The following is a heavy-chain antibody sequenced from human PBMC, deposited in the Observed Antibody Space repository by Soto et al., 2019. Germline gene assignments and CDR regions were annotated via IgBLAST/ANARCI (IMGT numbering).Heavy chain of an antibody. CDR3: ARGPRYCSTTTCFSGVTWFDP. J-gene: IGHJ5*02. CDR2: VSSYKGNT. V-gene: IGHV1-18*04. D-gene: IGHD2-2*01. CDR1: GYTLNSYG. Sequence: AAVKVSCKASGYTLNSYGISWVRQAPGQGLEWMGWVSSYKGNTKYAQKVQGRVTLTTDTTTSTTYMELRSLRSDDKAVYYCARGPRYCSTTTCFSGVTWFDPWGQGTLVTVSS.